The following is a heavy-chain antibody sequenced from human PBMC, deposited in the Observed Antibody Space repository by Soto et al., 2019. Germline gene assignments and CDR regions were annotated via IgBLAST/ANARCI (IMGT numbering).Heavy chain of an antibody. D-gene: IGHD3-9*01. J-gene: IGHJ4*02. CDR1: GFTFSSYA. V-gene: IGHV3-23*01. CDR3: AKDGHYDILTGHLDY. CDR2: ISGSGGST. Sequence: PGGSLRLSCAASGFTFSSYAMSWVRQAPGKGLEWVSAISGSGGSTYYADSVKGRFTISRDNSKNTLYLQMNSLRAEDTAVYYCAKDGHYDILTGHLDYWGQGTLVTVSS.